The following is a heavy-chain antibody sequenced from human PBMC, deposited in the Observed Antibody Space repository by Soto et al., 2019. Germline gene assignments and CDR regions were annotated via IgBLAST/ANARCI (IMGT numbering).Heavy chain of an antibody. CDR2: INAGNGNT. CDR1: GYTFTSYA. D-gene: IGHD3-3*01. CDR3: ARDPRNTIFGVVTPMAIDY. Sequence: ASVKVSCKASGYTFTSYAMHWVRQAPGQRLEWMGWINAGNGNTKYSQKFQGRVTITRDTSASTAYMELSSLRSEDTAVYYCARDPRNTIFGVVTPMAIDYWGQGTLVTVSS. J-gene: IGHJ4*02. V-gene: IGHV1-3*01.